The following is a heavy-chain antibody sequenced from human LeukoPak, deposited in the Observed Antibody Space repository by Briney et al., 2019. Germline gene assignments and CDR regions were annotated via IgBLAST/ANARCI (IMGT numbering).Heavy chain of an antibody. V-gene: IGHV1-69*13. J-gene: IGHJ4*02. D-gene: IGHD6-19*01. CDR1: GYTFTGYY. CDR2: IIPIFGTA. Sequence: GASVKVSCKASGYTFTGYYMHWVRQAPGQGLEWMGGIIPIFGTANYAQKFQGRVTITADESTSTAYMELSSLRSEDTAVYYCARKSVAGPFDYWGQGTLVTVSS. CDR3: ARKSVAGPFDY.